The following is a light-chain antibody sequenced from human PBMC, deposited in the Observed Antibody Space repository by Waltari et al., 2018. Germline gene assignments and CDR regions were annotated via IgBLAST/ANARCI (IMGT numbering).Light chain of an antibody. CDR3: QQCHSYS. CDR1: QSISSY. V-gene: IGKV1-39*01. CDR2: AAS. Sequence: DIQMTQSPSPLSASVGDRVTITCRASQSISSYLNWYQQKPGKAPKLLIYAASSLQSGVPSRFSGSGSGTDFTLTINSLQPEDFATYYCQQCHSYSFGQGTKVEI. J-gene: IGKJ2*01.